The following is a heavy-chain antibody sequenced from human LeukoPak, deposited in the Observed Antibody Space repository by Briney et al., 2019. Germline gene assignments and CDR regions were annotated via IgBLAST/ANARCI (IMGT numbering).Heavy chain of an antibody. Sequence: SETLSLTCTVSGGSISSSGYYWGWIRQPPGKGLEWIGRIYHSGSTYYNPSLKSRVTISVDTSKNQFSLKLSSVTAADTAVYYCTRARYCSSTSCPHYYYYYYMDVWGKGTTVTVSS. CDR3: TRARYCSSTSCPHYYYYYYMDV. CDR2: IYHSGST. J-gene: IGHJ6*03. V-gene: IGHV4-39*07. D-gene: IGHD2-2*01. CDR1: GGSISSSGYY.